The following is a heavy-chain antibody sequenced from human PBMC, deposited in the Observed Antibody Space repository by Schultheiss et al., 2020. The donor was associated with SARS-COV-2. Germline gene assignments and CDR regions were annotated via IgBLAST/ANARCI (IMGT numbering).Heavy chain of an antibody. J-gene: IGHJ6*02. CDR3: ARCCLPGRYCSSTSCYDGLDV. Sequence: SETLSLTCAVSGGSITSNNRWCWVRQTPVKGLEWIAEIYHDGSTNYNPSLQGRVTISVDTSKNQFSLKLSSVTAADTAVYYCARCCLPGRYCSSTSCYDGLDVWGQGTTVTVSS. CDR2: IYHDGST. V-gene: IGHV4-4*02. CDR1: GGSITSNNR. D-gene: IGHD2-2*01.